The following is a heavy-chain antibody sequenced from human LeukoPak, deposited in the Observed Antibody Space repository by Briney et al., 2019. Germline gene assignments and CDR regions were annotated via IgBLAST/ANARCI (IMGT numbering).Heavy chain of an antibody. J-gene: IGHJ3*02. D-gene: IGHD1-26*01. CDR1: GFTFSSYW. CDR3: VWEWEQSDAFDI. CDR2: INNDGSSA. V-gene: IGHV3-74*01. Sequence: GGSLRLSCAASGFTFSSYWMHWVRQTPGKGLIYISRINNDGSSANYADSVKGRFTISRDNAKNTLYLQMNSLRVEDTAVYYCVWEWEQSDAFDIWGQGTMVTVSS.